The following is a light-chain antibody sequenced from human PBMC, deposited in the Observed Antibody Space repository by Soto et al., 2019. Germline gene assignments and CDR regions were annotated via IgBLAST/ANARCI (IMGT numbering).Light chain of an antibody. V-gene: IGLV2-23*01. Sequence: QSVLTQPASVYGSPGQSITISCTGTSSDVGSYNLVSWYQQHPGKAPKLMIYEGSKRPSGVSNRFSGSKSGNTASLTISGLQAEDEADYYCCSYAGSSTSLYVFGTGTKVTVL. CDR2: EGS. CDR3: CSYAGSSTSLYV. J-gene: IGLJ1*01. CDR1: SSDVGSYNL.